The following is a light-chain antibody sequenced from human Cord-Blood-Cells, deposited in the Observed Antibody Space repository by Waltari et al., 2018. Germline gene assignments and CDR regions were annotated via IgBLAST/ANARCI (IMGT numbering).Light chain of an antibody. CDR2: AAS. CDR3: QQLNSYPYT. J-gene: IGKJ2*01. Sequence: IQLTQSPASLSASVADRVTITCLARQCIRSYLAWYQQKPGTAPKILIYAASTLQSGVPSRFSGSGSGTDFTLTISSLQPEDFATYYCQQLNSYPYTFGQGTKLEIK. V-gene: IGKV1-9*01. CDR1: QCIRSY.